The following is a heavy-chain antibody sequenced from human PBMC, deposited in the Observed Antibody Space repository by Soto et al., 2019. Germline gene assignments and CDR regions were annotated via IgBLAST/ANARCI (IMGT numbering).Heavy chain of an antibody. CDR1: GYTFTGYY. Sequence: ASVKVSCKASGYTFTGYYMHWVRRAPGQGLEWMGWINPNSGGTNYAQKFQGRVTMTRDTSISTAYMELSRLRSDDTAVYYCARVRTVTPYYYYGMDVWGQGTTVTVSS. CDR3: ARVRTVTPYYYYGMDV. CDR2: INPNSGGT. V-gene: IGHV1-2*02. J-gene: IGHJ6*02. D-gene: IGHD4-17*01.